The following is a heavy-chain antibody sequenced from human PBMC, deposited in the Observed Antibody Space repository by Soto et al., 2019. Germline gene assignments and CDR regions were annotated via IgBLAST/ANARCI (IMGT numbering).Heavy chain of an antibody. Sequence: SETLSLTCTVSGGSISSSSYYWGWIRQPPGKGLEWIGSIYYSGSTYYNPSLKSRVTISVDTSKNQFSLKLSSVTAADTAVYYCARQADKGIAAARGWFDPWGQGTLVTVSS. V-gene: IGHV4-39*01. CDR1: GGSISSSSYY. J-gene: IGHJ5*02. CDR2: IYYSGST. D-gene: IGHD6-13*01. CDR3: ARQADKGIAAARGWFDP.